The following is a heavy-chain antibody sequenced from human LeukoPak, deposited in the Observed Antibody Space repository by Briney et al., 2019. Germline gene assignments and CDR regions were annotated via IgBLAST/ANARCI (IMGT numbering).Heavy chain of an antibody. CDR2: INTNTGNP. CDR3: ARDKDYDYVWGSYRNFDY. Sequence: ASVKVSCKASGYTFTSYAMNWVRQAPGQGLEWMGWINTNTGNPTYAQGFTGRFVFSLDTSVSTAYLQISSLKAEDTAVYYCARDKDYDYVWGSYRNFDYWGQGTLVTVSS. CDR1: GYTFTSYA. J-gene: IGHJ4*02. V-gene: IGHV7-4-1*02. D-gene: IGHD3-16*02.